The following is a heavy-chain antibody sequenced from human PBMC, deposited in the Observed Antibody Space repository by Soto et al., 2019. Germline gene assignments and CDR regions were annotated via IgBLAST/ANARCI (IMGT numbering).Heavy chain of an antibody. CDR2: IRSNTDGGTT. CDR1: GFTFSNAW. J-gene: IGHJ4*02. Sequence: KPGGSLRLSCAASGFTFSNAWMSWVRQAPGKGLEWVGRIRSNTDGGTTDYAAPVKGRFTISRDDSKNTLYLQMNSLRSEDTAVYYCARGVHYDSSGYYYFYWGQGTLVTVSS. D-gene: IGHD3-22*01. V-gene: IGHV3-15*01. CDR3: ARGVHYDSSGYYYFY.